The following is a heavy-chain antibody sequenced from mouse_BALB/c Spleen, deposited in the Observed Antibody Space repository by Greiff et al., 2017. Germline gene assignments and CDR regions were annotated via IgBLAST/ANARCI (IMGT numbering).Heavy chain of an antibody. CDR1: GYSITSGYS. V-gene: IGHV3-1*02. D-gene: IGHD1-1*01. J-gene: IGHJ2*01. Sequence: VQLKESGPDLVKPSHSLSLTCPVPGYSITSGYSWHWIRQFPGNKLEWMGYIHYSGSTNYNPSLKSRIFITRDTSKNQFFLQLNSVTTEDTATYYCARDYYGSSYGYWGQGTTLTVSS. CDR3: ARDYYGSSYGY. CDR2: IHYSGST.